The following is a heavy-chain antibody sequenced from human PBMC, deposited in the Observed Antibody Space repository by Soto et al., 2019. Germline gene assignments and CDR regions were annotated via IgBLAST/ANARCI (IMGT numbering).Heavy chain of an antibody. CDR2: IYYSGST. D-gene: IGHD3-10*01. CDR3: ARAPLSNRYYYSGMDV. J-gene: IGHJ6*02. V-gene: IGHV4-59*01. Sequence: SETLSLTCTVSGGSISSYYWSWIRQPPGKGLEWIGYIYYSGSTNYNPSLKSRVTISVDTSKNQFSLKLSSVTAADTAVYYCARAPLSNRYYYSGMDVWGQGTTVTVSS. CDR1: GGSISSYY.